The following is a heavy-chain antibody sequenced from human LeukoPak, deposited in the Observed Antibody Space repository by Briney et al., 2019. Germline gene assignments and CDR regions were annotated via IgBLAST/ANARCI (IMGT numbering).Heavy chain of an antibody. D-gene: IGHD2-2*02. CDR2: IYTTGST. CDR1: GASINSGSYY. Sequence: TSQTLSLTCTVSGASINSGSYYWNWIRQSAGKGLEWIGHIYTTGSTNCNPSLKSRVTISLDTSKNQFSLKLNSVTAADTAVYYCARCTSTSCYNFDYWGQGTLVTVSS. CDR3: ARCTSTSCYNFDY. J-gene: IGHJ4*02. V-gene: IGHV4-61*09.